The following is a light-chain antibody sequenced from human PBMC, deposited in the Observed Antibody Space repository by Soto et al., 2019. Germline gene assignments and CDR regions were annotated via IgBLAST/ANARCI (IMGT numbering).Light chain of an antibody. Sequence: EIVLTQSPGTLSLSPGERATLSCRASQSVSSRFLAWYQQKPGQAPRLLMDGASSRATGIPDSVSGTGSGTDVTRTISRLEPEDFAVYDCQQYGRSPYTFGLGTRLEI. J-gene: IGKJ5*01. CDR1: QSVSSRF. CDR3: QQYGRSPYT. CDR2: GAS. V-gene: IGKV3-20*01.